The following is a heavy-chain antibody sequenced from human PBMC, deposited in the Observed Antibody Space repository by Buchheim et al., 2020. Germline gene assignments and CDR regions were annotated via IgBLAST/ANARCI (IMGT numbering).Heavy chain of an antibody. CDR1: GYTFTGYY. J-gene: IGHJ6*02. CDR3: ARDLHSGYDSPPTYGMDV. V-gene: IGHV1-46*01. Sequence: QVQLVQSGAEVKKPGASVKVSCKASGYTFTGYYMHWVRQAPGQGLEWMGIINPSGGSTSYAQKFQGRVTMTRDTSTSTVYMELSSLRSEDTAVYYCARDLHSGYDSPPTYGMDVWGQGTT. CDR2: INPSGGST. D-gene: IGHD5-12*01.